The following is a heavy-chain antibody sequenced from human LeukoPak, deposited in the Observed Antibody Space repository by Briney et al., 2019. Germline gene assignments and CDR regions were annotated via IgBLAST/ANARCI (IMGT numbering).Heavy chain of an antibody. J-gene: IGHJ4*02. CDR1: GYTFTSYG. D-gene: IGHD6-19*01. Sequence: ASVKVSCKASGYTFTSYGISWVRQAPGQGLEWMGWISAYNGNTNYAQKLQGRVTMTTDTSTSTAYMELRSLRSDDTAVYYCARDRQWLVQPLDYFDYWGQGTLVTVSS. V-gene: IGHV1-18*01. CDR2: ISAYNGNT. CDR3: ARDRQWLVQPLDYFDY.